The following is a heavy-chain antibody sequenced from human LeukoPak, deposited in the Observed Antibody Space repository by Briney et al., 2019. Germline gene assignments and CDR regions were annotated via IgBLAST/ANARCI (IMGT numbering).Heavy chain of an antibody. CDR1: GFTFSSYE. J-gene: IGHJ3*02. CDR3: AREGAGAFDI. Sequence: GGSLRLSCAASGFTFSSYEMNWVRQAPGKGLEWVSYISSSGSTIYYADSVKGRFTISRDNAENSLYLQMNSLRAEDTAVYYCAREGAGAFDIWGQGTMVTVSS. V-gene: IGHV3-48*03. CDR2: ISSSGSTI.